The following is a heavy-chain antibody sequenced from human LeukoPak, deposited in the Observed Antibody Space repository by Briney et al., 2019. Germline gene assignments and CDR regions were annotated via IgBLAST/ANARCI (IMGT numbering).Heavy chain of an antibody. CDR3: ARGSSGVRGVPSLDY. D-gene: IGHD3-10*01. V-gene: IGHV4-59*01. Sequence: SETLSLTCTVSGGSISSYYWSWIRQPPGKGLEWIGYIYYSGTTNYNPSLKSRVTISVDTSKNQFSLKLSSVTAADTAVYYCARGSSGVRGVPSLDYWGQGTLVTVSS. CDR2: IYYSGTT. J-gene: IGHJ4*02. CDR1: GGSISSYY.